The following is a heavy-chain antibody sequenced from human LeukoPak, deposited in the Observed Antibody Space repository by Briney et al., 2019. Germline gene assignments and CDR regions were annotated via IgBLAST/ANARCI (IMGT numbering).Heavy chain of an antibody. CDR3: AKGDDFLADYRYRFDY. Sequence: GGSLRLSCEVSGFTFSSYVMSWVRQAPGNGLEWVSAIDSNGVTTNYADSVKGRFTISRDNSKNTLYLQLSSPRVEDTAVYYCAKGDDFLADYRYRFDYWGQGTLVTVSS. J-gene: IGHJ4*02. CDR1: GFTFSSYV. V-gene: IGHV3-23*01. CDR2: IDSNGVTT. D-gene: IGHD3-9*01.